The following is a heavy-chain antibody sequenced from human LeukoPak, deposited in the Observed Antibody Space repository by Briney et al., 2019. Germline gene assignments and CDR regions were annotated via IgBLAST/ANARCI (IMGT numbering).Heavy chain of an antibody. CDR3: AKVVQYTASTGTGLDY. V-gene: IGHV3-33*06. Sequence: GGSLRLSCAASGFTFSNYGMHWVRQAPGKGLDWVAVIWYDGSYKYYADSVKGRFTISRDNSKNTLYLQMNSLRAEDTAVYYCAKVVQYTASTGTGLDYWGQGTLVTVSS. CDR2: IWYDGSYK. D-gene: IGHD6-13*01. J-gene: IGHJ4*02. CDR1: GFTFSNYG.